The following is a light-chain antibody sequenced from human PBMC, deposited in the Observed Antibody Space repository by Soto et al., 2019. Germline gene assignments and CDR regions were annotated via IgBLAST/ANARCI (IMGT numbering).Light chain of an antibody. CDR2: DAS. CDR1: QSISSW. J-gene: IGKJ1*01. CDR3: QQYNSYSRT. Sequence: IQMTQSPSTLSASVGDRVTITCRASQSISSWLAWYQQKPGKAPKLLIYDASSLESGVPSRFSGSGSGTEFTLTISSLQPDGFATYYCQQYNSYSRTFGQGTKVDI. V-gene: IGKV1-5*01.